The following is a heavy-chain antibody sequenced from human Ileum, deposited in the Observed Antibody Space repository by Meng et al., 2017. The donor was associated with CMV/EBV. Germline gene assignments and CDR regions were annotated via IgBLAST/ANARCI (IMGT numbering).Heavy chain of an antibody. Sequence: SETLSLTCTVSGGSMRQYYWTWMRQAPGKGLEWIGNIYYSGSLRYNPSVKSRVTISVDTSQNQFFLSLTSVTAADMAVYYCARAVSGSDSGFDSWGQGTLVTVSS. J-gene: IGHJ4*02. CDR3: ARAVSGSDSGFDS. D-gene: IGHD2-21*02. CDR1: GGSMRQYY. CDR2: IYYSGSL. V-gene: IGHV4-59*01.